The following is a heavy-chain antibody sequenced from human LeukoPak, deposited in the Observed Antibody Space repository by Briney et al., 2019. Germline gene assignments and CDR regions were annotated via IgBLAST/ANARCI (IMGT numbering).Heavy chain of an antibody. D-gene: IGHD3-3*01. V-gene: IGHV3-48*01. CDR3: ATDGGPFDH. CDR1: GFTFSSHS. Sequence: PGGSLRLSCAAAGFTFSSHSMDWVRQAPGKGLEWVSYISSGGKSKYYADSVKGRFTISRDNAKNSLFLQMNSLRAEDTAVYYCATDGGPFDHWGQGTLVTVSS. J-gene: IGHJ4*02. CDR2: ISSGGKSK.